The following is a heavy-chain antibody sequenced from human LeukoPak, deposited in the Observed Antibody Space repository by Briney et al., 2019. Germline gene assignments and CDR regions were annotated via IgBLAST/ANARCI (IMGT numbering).Heavy chain of an antibody. CDR3: ASGTCYRGFDA. D-gene: IGHD1-26*01. V-gene: IGHV4-39*07. J-gene: IGHJ5*02. CDR2: IYYSGST. CDR1: GGSISSSSYY. Sequence: PSQTLSLTCTVSGGSISSSSYYWGWIRQPPGKGLEWIGSIYYSGSTYYNPSLKSRVTISVDTSKNQFSLKLSSVTAADTAVYYCASGTCYRGFDAWGQGTLVTVSS.